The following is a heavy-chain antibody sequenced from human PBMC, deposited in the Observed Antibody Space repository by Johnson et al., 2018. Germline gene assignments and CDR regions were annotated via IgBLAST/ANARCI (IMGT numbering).Heavy chain of an antibody. CDR3: ARGSGWYEGYYFDY. V-gene: IGHV3-30*03. CDR2: ISYDGSNK. D-gene: IGHD6-19*01. J-gene: IGHJ4*02. CDR1: GFTLSSYG. Sequence: QVQLQESGGGVVQPGRSLRLSCAASGFTLSSYGMHWVRQAPGKGLEWVAVISYDGSNKYYADSVKGRLTISRDNSKNPLYLQVNSLRPEDTAVYYCARGSGWYEGYYFDYWGQGTLVTVSS.